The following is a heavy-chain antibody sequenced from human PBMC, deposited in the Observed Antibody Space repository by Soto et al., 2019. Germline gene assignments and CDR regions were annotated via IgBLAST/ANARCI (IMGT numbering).Heavy chain of an antibody. CDR3: ATHSHYYFRGASDI. CDR2: FDPEDDET. Sequence: QVQLVQSGAEVKKPGASVKVSCKVSGYTLTESSMHWVRQTPGKGLEWMGGFDPEDDETIYAQKFQGRVIITDDISTGTAYMELSSLRSDDTAVYYCATHSHYYFRGASDIWGQGTMVIVSS. CDR1: GYTLTESS. V-gene: IGHV1-24*01. J-gene: IGHJ3*02. D-gene: IGHD3-22*01.